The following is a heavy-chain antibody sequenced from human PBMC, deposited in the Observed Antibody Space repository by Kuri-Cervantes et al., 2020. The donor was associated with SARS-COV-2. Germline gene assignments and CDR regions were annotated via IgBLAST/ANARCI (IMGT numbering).Heavy chain of an antibody. V-gene: IGHV3-19*01. CDR3: ANLAVGATTGAFDI. Sequence: GGSLRLSCAASGFTFSNSDMSWVRQAPGKGLEWVSGVSWNGSRTHYADSVKGRFIISRDNSRNFLYQQMNSLRPEDMAVYYCANLAVGATTGAFDIWGQGTMVTVSS. J-gene: IGHJ3*02. CDR2: VSWNGSRT. D-gene: IGHD1-26*01. CDR1: GFTFSNSD.